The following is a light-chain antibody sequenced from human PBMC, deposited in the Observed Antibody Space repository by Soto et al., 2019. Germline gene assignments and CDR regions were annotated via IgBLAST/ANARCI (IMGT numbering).Light chain of an antibody. CDR2: DAS. V-gene: IGKV3-11*01. CDR3: QQYGNSGT. J-gene: IGKJ1*01. Sequence: EIALTQSPATLSLSPGERATLSCRASQSVSRYLAWYQQKPGQAPRLLIYDASNRATGIPARFSGSGSGTDFTLTISRLEPEDFAVYYCQQYGNSGTFGQGTKVDIK. CDR1: QSVSRY.